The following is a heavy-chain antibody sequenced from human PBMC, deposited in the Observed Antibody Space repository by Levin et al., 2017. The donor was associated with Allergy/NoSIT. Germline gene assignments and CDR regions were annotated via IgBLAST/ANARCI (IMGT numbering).Heavy chain of an antibody. D-gene: IGHD3-10*01. J-gene: IGHJ6*04. CDR2: SRDKGRSFTT. CDR3: VRALLVRGFSDLCSMDA. V-gene: IGHV3-72*01. CDR1: GFTSSDHY. Sequence: GESLKISCAASGFTSSDHYMDWVRQPPGKGLEWVARSRDKGRSFTTEYAASVKGRFTISRDDSKNSLYLQMNGLKTEDTAVYYCVRALLVRGFSDLCSMDAWGKGTAVTVSA.